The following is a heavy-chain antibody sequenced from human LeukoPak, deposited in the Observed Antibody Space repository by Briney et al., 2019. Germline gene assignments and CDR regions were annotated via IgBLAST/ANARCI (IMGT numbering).Heavy chain of an antibody. CDR3: ARTLEYQLLFGSFDI. CDR2: IYYSGST. V-gene: IGHV4-59*01. J-gene: IGHJ3*02. D-gene: IGHD2-2*01. CDR1: GGSISSYY. Sequence: SETLSLTCTVYGGSISSYYWSWIRQPPGKGLEWIGYIYYSGSTNYNSSLKSRVTISVDTSKNQFSLKLSSVTAADTAVYYCARTLEYQLLFGSFDIWGQGTMVTVSS.